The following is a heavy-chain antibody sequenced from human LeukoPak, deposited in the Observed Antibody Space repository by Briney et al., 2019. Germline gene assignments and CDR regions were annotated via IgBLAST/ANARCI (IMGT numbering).Heavy chain of an antibody. Sequence: PGGSLRLSCAASGFTFSTYNMNWLRQAPGKGLEWVSSISGSSTYIYYTDSVKGRFTISRDNAKNSLYLQMNSLRAEDTAVYYCARDAEDFDWLPPYYYYYMDVWGKGTTVTISS. J-gene: IGHJ6*03. CDR3: ARDAEDFDWLPPYYYYYMDV. CDR1: GFTFSTYN. V-gene: IGHV3-21*01. D-gene: IGHD3-9*01. CDR2: ISGSSTYI.